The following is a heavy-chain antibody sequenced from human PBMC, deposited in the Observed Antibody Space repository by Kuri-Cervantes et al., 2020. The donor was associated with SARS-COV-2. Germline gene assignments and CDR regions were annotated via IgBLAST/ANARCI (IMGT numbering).Heavy chain of an antibody. J-gene: IGHJ4*02. CDR1: GGSISSYY. Sequence: SETLSLTCTVSGGSISSYYWSWIRQPSGKGLEWIGYIYYSGTTNYNPSLKSRVTISVDTSKSHFSLKVNSVTAADTAVYYCARSTRWSGPLDYWGQGTLVTVSS. V-gene: IGHV4-59*01. CDR3: ARSTRWSGPLDY. CDR2: IYYSGTT. D-gene: IGHD3-3*01.